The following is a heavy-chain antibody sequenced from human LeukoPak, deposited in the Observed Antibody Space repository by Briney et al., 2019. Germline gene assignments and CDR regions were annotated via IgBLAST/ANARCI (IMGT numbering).Heavy chain of an antibody. V-gene: IGHV4-30-2*05. CDR2: IYHSGST. J-gene: IGHJ4*02. CDR1: GVSISSGGYS. Sequence: SQTLSLTCAVSGVSISSGGYSWSWIRQPPGKGLEWIEYIYHSGSTYYNPSLKSRVTISVDTSKNQFSLKLSSVTAADTAVYYCARVGRDGYNPYYFDYWGQGTLVTVSS. CDR3: ARVGRDGYNPYYFDY. D-gene: IGHD5-24*01.